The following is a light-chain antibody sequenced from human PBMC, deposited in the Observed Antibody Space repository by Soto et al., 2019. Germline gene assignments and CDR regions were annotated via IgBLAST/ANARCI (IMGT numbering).Light chain of an antibody. V-gene: IGLV2-14*03. Sequence: QSALTQPASVSGSPGQSITISCTGTNSDVGAYPYVSWYQQHPGNAPKLLIYEVADRPSGGSDRFSGSKSGNTASLTISALQAEDEAVYYCSSYATSGTNVIFGGGTQLTVL. CDR2: EVA. CDR1: NSDVGAYPY. CDR3: SSYATSGTNVI. J-gene: IGLJ2*01.